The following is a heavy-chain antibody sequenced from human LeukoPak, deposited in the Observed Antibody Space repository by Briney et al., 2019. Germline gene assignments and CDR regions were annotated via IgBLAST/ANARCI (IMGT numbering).Heavy chain of an antibody. V-gene: IGHV3-49*04. CDR3: TRGPGITGTLVDY. D-gene: IGHD1-20*01. CDR2: IRSKAYGGTT. Sequence: GGSLRLSCTASGFTLGDYAMSWVRQAPGKGLEWVGFIRSKAYGGTTEYAASVKGRFTISRDDSKSIAYLQMNSLKTEDTAVYYCTRGPGITGTLVDYWGQGTLVTVSS. CDR1: GFTLGDYA. J-gene: IGHJ4*02.